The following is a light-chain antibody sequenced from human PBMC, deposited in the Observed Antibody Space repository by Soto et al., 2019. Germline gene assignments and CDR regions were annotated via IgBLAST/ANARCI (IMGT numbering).Light chain of an antibody. Sequence: DIQMTQSPSSLSASVGDRVTITCRASQSISSYLNWYQQKPGKAPKLLIYAASSLQSGVPSRFSGSGSGTDFPLPISRLQPEDFSTYYCQQNYRTPQAFGPGTKVDIK. J-gene: IGKJ3*01. V-gene: IGKV1-39*01. CDR2: AAS. CDR1: QSISSY. CDR3: QQNYRTPQA.